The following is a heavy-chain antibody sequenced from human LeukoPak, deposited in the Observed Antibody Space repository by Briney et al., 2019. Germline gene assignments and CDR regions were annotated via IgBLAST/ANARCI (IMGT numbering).Heavy chain of an antibody. CDR3: ARGNVVVVAATSNWFDP. CDR1: GFTFSSYE. Sequence: GGSLRLSCAASGFTFSSYEMNWVRKAPGKGLEWVSYISSSGSTIYYADSVKGRFTISRDNSKNTLYLQMNSLRAEDTAVYYCARGNVVVVAATSNWFDPWGQGTLVTVSS. J-gene: IGHJ5*02. V-gene: IGHV3-48*03. D-gene: IGHD2-15*01. CDR2: ISSSGSTI.